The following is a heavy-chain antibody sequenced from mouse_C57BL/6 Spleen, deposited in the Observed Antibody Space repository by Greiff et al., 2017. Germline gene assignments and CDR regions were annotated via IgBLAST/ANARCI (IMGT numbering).Heavy chain of an antibody. D-gene: IGHD1-1*01. J-gene: IGHJ2*01. CDR1: GYSITSGYY. Sequence: VQLQESGPGLVKPSQSLSLTCSVTGYSITSGYYWNWIRQFPGNKLEWMGYISYDGSNNYNPSLKNRISITRDTSKNQFFLKLNSVTTEDTATYYCAREGTTVVSYFDYWGQGTTLTVSS. V-gene: IGHV3-6*01. CDR3: AREGTTVVSYFDY. CDR2: ISYDGSN.